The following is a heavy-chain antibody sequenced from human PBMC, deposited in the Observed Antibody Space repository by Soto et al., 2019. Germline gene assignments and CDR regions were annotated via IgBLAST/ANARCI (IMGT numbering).Heavy chain of an antibody. CDR2: IYPGDSDT. J-gene: IGHJ3*02. V-gene: IGHV5-51*01. CDR3: ARLAAVVVSPTDDAFDI. D-gene: IGHD3-22*01. CDR1: GYSFTSYW. Sequence: LGESQKISCKGSGYSFTSYWIGWVRQMPGKGLEWMGIIYPGDSDTRYSPSFQGQVTISADKSISTAYLQWSSLKASDTAMYYCARLAAVVVSPTDDAFDIWGQGTMVTVSS.